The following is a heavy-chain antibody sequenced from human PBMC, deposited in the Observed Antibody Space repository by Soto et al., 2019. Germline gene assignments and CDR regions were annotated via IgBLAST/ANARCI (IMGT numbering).Heavy chain of an antibody. CDR3: ARRPSTVTSLNNYYYYGMDV. J-gene: IGHJ6*02. Sequence: SETLSLTCTVSGGSVSSGSYYWNWVRQPPGKGLEWIGYIDYSGSTNYNPSLKSRVTISIDTSKNQFSLKLNSVTAADTAVYYCARRPSTVTSLNNYYYYGMDVWGQGTTVTVSS. V-gene: IGHV4-61*01. CDR2: IDYSGST. D-gene: IGHD4-4*01. CDR1: GGSVSSGSYY.